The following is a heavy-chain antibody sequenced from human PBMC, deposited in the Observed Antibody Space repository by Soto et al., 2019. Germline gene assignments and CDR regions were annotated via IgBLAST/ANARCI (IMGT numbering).Heavy chain of an antibody. Sequence: QVQLVESGGGVVQPGMSLRLSCAASGFIFNEYGMHWVRQAPGKGLEWVAVIGYEGSNKYYADSVKGRFTISRDNSKNTMSQQMNNLRAEDTAVYYCARWGCSGTNCNLNQRSYDLWGQGTLVTVSS. D-gene: IGHD2-15*01. CDR2: IGYEGSNK. J-gene: IGHJ4*02. CDR3: ARWGCSGTNCNLNQRSYDL. CDR1: GFIFNEYG. V-gene: IGHV3-33*03.